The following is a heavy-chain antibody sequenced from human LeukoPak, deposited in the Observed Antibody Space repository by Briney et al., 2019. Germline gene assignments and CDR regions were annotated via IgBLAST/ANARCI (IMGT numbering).Heavy chain of an antibody. J-gene: IGHJ4*02. D-gene: IGHD3-22*01. Sequence: PGGSLRLSCAASGFTFSSYAMSWVRQAPGKGLEWVSIIYSGGNTYYADSVKGRFTISRDNSQNTLYLQMNSLRPEDTAVYYCTRLLYYYDSTIYQRYFDYWGQGTLVTVSS. V-gene: IGHV3-53*01. CDR3: TRLLYYYDSTIYQRYFDY. CDR2: IYSGGNT. CDR1: GFTFSSYA.